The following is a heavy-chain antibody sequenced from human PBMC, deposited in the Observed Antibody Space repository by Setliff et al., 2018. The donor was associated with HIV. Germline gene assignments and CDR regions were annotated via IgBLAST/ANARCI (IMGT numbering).Heavy chain of an antibody. CDR1: FGSVTNYY. D-gene: IGHD6-19*01. Sequence: SETLSLTCTVAFGSVTNYYWNWIRQPPGKGLEWLGYIYHTGSTKYNPSLKSRVTISLDTSRSQFSLTLTSGTAADTAVYYCARRRSSGWYHYFDYWGQGTLVTVSS. CDR3: ARRRSSGWYHYFDY. V-gene: IGHV4-59*08. J-gene: IGHJ4*02. CDR2: IYHTGST.